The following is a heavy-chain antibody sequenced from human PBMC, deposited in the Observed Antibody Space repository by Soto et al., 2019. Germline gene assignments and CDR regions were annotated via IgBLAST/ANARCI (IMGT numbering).Heavy chain of an antibody. J-gene: IGHJ5*02. V-gene: IGHV3-11*03. CDR3: ARSGSCGGGFCYKMVLSGLT. D-gene: IGHD2-21*01. CDR1: GFSFSDYY. CDR2: IGTSSTHT. Sequence: GGSLRLSCAASGFSFSDYYMSWIRQAPGKGLEWVSYIGTSSTHTNYAASVKGRFTISRDNAKNSLYLQMNSLRAEDTAVYYCARSGSCGGGFCYKMVLSGLTWGQGILVTVSS.